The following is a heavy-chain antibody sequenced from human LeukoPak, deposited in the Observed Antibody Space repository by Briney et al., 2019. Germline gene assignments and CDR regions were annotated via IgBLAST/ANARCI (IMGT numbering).Heavy chain of an antibody. V-gene: IGHV1-18*01. CDR1: GYTFTTYG. CDR2: IRPYNGNT. CDR3: ARDDRDTCSGDCYYFDY. J-gene: IGHJ4*02. D-gene: IGHD2-21*02. Sequence: ASVKVSCKASGYTFTTYGISWVRRAPGQGLEWMGWIRPYNGNTNSAQKLQDRVTMTTDTSTSTAYMELRSLRSDDTAVYYCARDDRDTCSGDCYYFDYWGQGTLVTVSS.